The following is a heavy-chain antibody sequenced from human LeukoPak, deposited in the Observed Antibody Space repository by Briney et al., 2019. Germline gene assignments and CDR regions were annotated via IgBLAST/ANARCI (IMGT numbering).Heavy chain of an antibody. D-gene: IGHD5-18*01. J-gene: IGHJ4*02. CDR3: ATDLSEYSYGYSFDY. CDR2: FDPEDGET. V-gene: IGHV1-24*01. Sequence: ASVKVSCKVSGYTLTELSMHWVRQAPGKGLEWMGGFDPEDGETIYAQKIQGRVTMTEDTSTDTAYMELSSLRSEDTAVYYCATDLSEYSYGYSFDYWGQGTLVTVSS. CDR1: GYTLTELS.